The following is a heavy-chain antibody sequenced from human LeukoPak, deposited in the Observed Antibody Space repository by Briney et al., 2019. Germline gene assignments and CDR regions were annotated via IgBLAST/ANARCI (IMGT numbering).Heavy chain of an antibody. CDR1: GGSISSHY. CDR2: IYYSGST. V-gene: IGHV4-59*11. J-gene: IGHJ6*03. CDR3: ARGYSGSWPYYYYMDV. D-gene: IGHD6-13*01. Sequence: KTSETLSLTCTVSGGSISSHYWSWIRQSPGKGLEWIGNIYYSGSTIYNPSLKGRVTISIDTSKNQFSLRLRSVTAADTAVFHCARGYSGSWPYYYYMDVWGKGTTVTVSS.